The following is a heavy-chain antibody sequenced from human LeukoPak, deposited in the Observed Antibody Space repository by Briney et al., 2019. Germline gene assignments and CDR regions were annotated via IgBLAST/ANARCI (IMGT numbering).Heavy chain of an antibody. Sequence: PGGSLRRSCAASGFTFSDYYMSWIRQAPGKGLEWVSYISSSSSYTNYADSVKGRFTISRDNAKISLYLQMNSLRAEDTAVYYCARVGGGGTTGAFDIWGQGTMVTVSS. CDR1: GFTFSDYY. J-gene: IGHJ3*02. V-gene: IGHV3-11*05. CDR3: ARVGGGGTTGAFDI. CDR2: ISSSSSYT. D-gene: IGHD2-15*01.